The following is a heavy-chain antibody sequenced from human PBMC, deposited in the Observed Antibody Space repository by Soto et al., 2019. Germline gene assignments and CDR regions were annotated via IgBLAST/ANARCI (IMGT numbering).Heavy chain of an antibody. D-gene: IGHD2-2*01. CDR3: PRTYVTDVVVVPASKDYMDV. Sequence: PSETLSLTCTVSGGSISSSSSSWGWIRQTPGKGLEWLGIISYSGSTYYSPSLKSRVTISVDASKNLFSLKLSSVTAADTAVYYCPRTYVTDVVVVPASKDYMDVWGKGTTVTVSS. CDR1: GGSISSSSSS. CDR2: ISYSGST. J-gene: IGHJ6*03. V-gene: IGHV4-39*01.